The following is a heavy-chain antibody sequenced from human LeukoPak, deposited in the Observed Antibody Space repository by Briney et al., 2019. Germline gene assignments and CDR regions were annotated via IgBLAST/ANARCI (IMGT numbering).Heavy chain of an antibody. CDR2: IIPIFGTA. CDR1: GGTFSSYA. Sequence: ASVKVSCKASGGTFSSYAISWVRQAPGQGLEWMGGIIPIFGTANYAQKFQGRVTITTDESTSTAYMELGSLRSEDTAVYYCASPGSGRYYFDYWGQGTLVTVSS. D-gene: IGHD3-10*01. J-gene: IGHJ4*02. CDR3: ASPGSGRYYFDY. V-gene: IGHV1-69*05.